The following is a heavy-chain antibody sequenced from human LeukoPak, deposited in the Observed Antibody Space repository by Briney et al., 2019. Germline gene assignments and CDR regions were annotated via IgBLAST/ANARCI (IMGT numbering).Heavy chain of an antibody. J-gene: IGHJ4*02. Sequence: PGGSLRLSCAASGFTFSSYWMSWVRQAPGKGLEWVANIKQDGSEKYYVDSVKGRFTISRDNAKNSLYLQMNSLRAVDTAVYYCAREGLVATIDYWAQGTLVTVSS. D-gene: IGHD5-12*01. CDR3: AREGLVATIDY. CDR1: GFTFSSYW. CDR2: IKQDGSEK. V-gene: IGHV3-7*04.